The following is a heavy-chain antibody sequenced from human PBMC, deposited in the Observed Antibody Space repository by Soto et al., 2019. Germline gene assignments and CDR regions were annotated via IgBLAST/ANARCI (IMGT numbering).Heavy chain of an antibody. J-gene: IGHJ5*01. CDR1: GDTSTSYY. CDR2: IHNSGTS. D-gene: IGHD3-22*01. CDR3: ARDFYDSVGYTWFDS. Sequence: PXXTLSLPCTVSGDTSTSYYWCWILQAPGKGLEWIGHIHNSGTSTHNPSLNGRVTISIDMSKKQFSLKLTSLTSPDTAVYYCARDFYDSVGYTWFDSWSQGTLVTVSS. V-gene: IGHV4-59*01.